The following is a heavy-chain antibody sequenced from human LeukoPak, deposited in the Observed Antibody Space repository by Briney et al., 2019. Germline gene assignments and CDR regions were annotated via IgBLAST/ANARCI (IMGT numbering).Heavy chain of an antibody. V-gene: IGHV1-18*01. CDR3: ARAAAYSGSYHPLFDY. D-gene: IGHD1-26*01. CDR1: GYTFTSYS. Sequence: ASVKVSCKASGYTFTSYSITWVRQAPGQGLEWMGWISPYNGNTNSAQNLQGRVTMTTDTSTSTAYMELRSLRSDDTAVYYCARAAAYSGSYHPLFDYWGQGTLVTVSS. J-gene: IGHJ4*02. CDR2: ISPYNGNT.